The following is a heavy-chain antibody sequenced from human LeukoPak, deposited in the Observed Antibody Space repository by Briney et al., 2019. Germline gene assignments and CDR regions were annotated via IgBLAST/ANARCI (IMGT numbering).Heavy chain of an antibody. CDR2: ISHSGST. CDR3: ARWGGSGELLYGFDY. CDR1: GGSFSGYY. D-gene: IGHD3-10*01. V-gene: IGHV4-34*01. Sequence: SETLSLTCAVYGGSFSGYYWSWIRQPPGKGLERIGEISHSGSTNYNPSLKSRVTISVDTSKNQFSLKLSSVTAADTAVYYCARWGGSGELLYGFDYWGQGTLVTVSS. J-gene: IGHJ4*02.